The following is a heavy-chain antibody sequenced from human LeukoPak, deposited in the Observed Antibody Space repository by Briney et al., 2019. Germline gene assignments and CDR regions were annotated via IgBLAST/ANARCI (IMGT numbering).Heavy chain of an antibody. D-gene: IGHD3-22*01. Sequence: GGSLRLSCAASGFTFSSYGMHWVRQAPGKGLEWVAVISYDGSNKYYADSVKGRFTISRDNSKNTLYLQMNSLRAEDTAVYYCAKDRLWKGIGGGRITMIGSGLGFDYWGQGTLVTVSS. J-gene: IGHJ4*02. CDR3: AKDRLWKGIGGGRITMIGSGLGFDY. V-gene: IGHV3-30*18. CDR1: GFTFSSYG. CDR2: ISYDGSNK.